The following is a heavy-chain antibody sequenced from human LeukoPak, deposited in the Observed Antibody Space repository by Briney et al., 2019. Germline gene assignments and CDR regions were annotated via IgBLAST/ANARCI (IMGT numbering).Heavy chain of an antibody. CDR3: ARESIAVAGAPFDY. D-gene: IGHD6-19*01. CDR2: ISSGSTI. V-gene: IGHV3-48*03. J-gene: IGHJ4*02. Sequence: GGSLRLSCAASRFTFSSYEMNWVRQAPGKGLEWVSYISSGSTIYDADSVKGRFTISRDNAKSSLYLQMNSLRAEDTAVYYCARESIAVAGAPFDYWGQGTLVTVSS. CDR1: RFTFSSYE.